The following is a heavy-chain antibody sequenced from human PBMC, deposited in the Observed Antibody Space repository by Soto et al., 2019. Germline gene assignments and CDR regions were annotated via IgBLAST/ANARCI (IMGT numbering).Heavy chain of an antibody. D-gene: IGHD6-13*01. CDR1: GSTFTSYD. Sequence: XSVKVSCRTSGSTFTSYDIHLVRQAPGQGLECVGWMNPNSGNTGYAQKFQGRVTMTRNTSISTAYMELSSLRSEDTAVYYCERGRSSRRFDYWGQGTLVTVSS. CDR2: MNPNSGNT. J-gene: IGHJ4*02. V-gene: IGHV1-8*01. CDR3: ERGRSSRRFDY.